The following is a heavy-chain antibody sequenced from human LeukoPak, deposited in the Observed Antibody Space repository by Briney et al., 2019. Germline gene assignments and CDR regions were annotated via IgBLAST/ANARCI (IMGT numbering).Heavy chain of an antibody. V-gene: IGHV3-23*01. D-gene: IGHD3-9*01. J-gene: IGHJ4*02. CDR2: ISGGGGTT. Sequence: GGSLRLSCAASGFTFSSYAMSWVRQAPGKGLDWVAAISGGGGTTYYADSVKGRFTISRDNSKNTLYLQMNSLRAEDTAVYYCAKYHPFDWYLDYWGQGTLVTVSS. CDR3: AKYHPFDWYLDY. CDR1: GFTFSSYA.